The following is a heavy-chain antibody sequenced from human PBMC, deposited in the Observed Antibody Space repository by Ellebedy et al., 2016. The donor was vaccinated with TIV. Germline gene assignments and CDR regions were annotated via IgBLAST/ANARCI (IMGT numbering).Heavy chain of an antibody. CDR3: ARSRDGYNHGLF. CDR1: GFTFSTYA. D-gene: IGHD5-24*01. V-gene: IGHV3-23*01. Sequence: PGGSLRLSCVGSGFTFSTYAMAWVRQTPGKGLEWVSGTYGGGGTKYYADSVKGRFTISRDNSKNTLYLQMNSLGAEDTAVYYCARSRDGYNHGLFWGQGTLLTVSS. CDR2: TYGGGGTK. J-gene: IGHJ4*02.